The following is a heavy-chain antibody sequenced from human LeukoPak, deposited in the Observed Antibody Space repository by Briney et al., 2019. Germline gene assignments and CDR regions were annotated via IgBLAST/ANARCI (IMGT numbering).Heavy chain of an antibody. CDR3: ARGRNYYGGPAVFDP. CDR2: IYHSGST. J-gene: IGHJ5*02. V-gene: IGHV4-4*02. D-gene: IGHD3-10*01. CDR1: GGSISSSYW. Sequence: SETLSLTCAVSGGSISSSYWWSWIRQPPGKGLEWIGEIYHSGSTNYNLSLKSRVTISVDKSKNQFSLKLNSVTAADTAVYYCARGRNYYGGPAVFDPWGQGTLVTVSS.